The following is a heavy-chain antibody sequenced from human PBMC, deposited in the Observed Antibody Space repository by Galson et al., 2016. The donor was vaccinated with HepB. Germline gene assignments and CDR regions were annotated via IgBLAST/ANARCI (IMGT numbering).Heavy chain of an antibody. CDR1: DESFNTNTYY. D-gene: IGHD3-22*01. J-gene: IGHJ4*02. Sequence: SETLSLTCSVSDESFNTNTYYWGWIRQPPGKGLEWIATVYYTETTYYNSSLKSRVTISIDTSRNQFSLQLNSVPAPDTSVYYCARLRWVRLASGFSLYVDNWGRGTLVTVSS. V-gene: IGHV4-39*01. CDR3: ARLRWVRLASGFSLYVDN. CDR2: VYYTETT.